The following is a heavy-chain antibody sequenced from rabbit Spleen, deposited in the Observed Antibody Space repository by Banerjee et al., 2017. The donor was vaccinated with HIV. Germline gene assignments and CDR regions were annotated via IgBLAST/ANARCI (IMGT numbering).Heavy chain of an antibody. D-gene: IGHD2-1*01. CDR1: GFSFSSRYY. V-gene: IGHV1S45*01. CDR3: GRGGDWGSRFDL. J-gene: IGHJ3*01. CDR2: IDTGSGST. Sequence: QEQLVESGGGLVQPEGSLTLTCTASGFSFSSRYYMCWVRQAPGKGLEWIGCIDTGSGSTNHASWAKGRFTISKTSSTTVTLEMTSLTGADTATYFCGRGGDWGSRFDLWGPGTLVTVS.